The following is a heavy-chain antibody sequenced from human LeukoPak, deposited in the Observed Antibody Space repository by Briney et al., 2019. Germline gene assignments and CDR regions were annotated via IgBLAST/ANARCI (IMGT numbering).Heavy chain of an antibody. Sequence: GSLRLSCAASGFTFSNAWMNWVRQPPGKGLEWIGEINHSGSTNYNPSLKSRVTISEDMSRNQFSLKLSSVTAADTAVYYCARGLTYYFDSTGYYQPANFYYYGMDVWGQGTTVTVSS. CDR1: GFTFSNAW. D-gene: IGHD3-22*01. CDR2: INHSGST. J-gene: IGHJ6*02. CDR3: ARGLTYYFDSTGYYQPANFYYYGMDV. V-gene: IGHV4-34*01.